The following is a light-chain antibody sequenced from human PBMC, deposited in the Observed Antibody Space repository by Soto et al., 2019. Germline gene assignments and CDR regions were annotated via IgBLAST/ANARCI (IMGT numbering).Light chain of an antibody. CDR1: QNVLSD. CDR2: GAT. Sequence: EILLTQSPATLSVSPGETATLSCTASQNVLSDLAWYQQKPGQAPRLLVYGATTTATDAPARFRGSGSGTEFSLTISSLQSEDFATYYCQQYRSWPRTFGQGSKVEI. CDR3: QQYRSWPRT. V-gene: IGKV3-15*01. J-gene: IGKJ1*01.